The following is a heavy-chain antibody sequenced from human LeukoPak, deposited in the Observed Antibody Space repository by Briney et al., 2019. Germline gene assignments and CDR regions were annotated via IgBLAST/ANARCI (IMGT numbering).Heavy chain of an antibody. V-gene: IGHV3-30*18. J-gene: IGHJ6*02. CDR3: AKDRGYYDSSGYPYYYGMDV. D-gene: IGHD3-22*01. CDR2: ISYDGSNK. CDR1: GFTFSSYG. Sequence: PGGSLRLSCAASGFTFSSYGMHWVRQAPGKGLEWVAVISYDGSNKYYADSVKGRFTISRDNSKNTLYLQMNSLRAEDTAVYYCAKDRGYYDSSGYPYYYGMDVWGQGTTVTVSS.